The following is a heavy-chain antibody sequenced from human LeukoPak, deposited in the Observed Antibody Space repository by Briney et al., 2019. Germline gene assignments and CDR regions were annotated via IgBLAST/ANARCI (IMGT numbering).Heavy chain of an antibody. V-gene: IGHV3-23*01. J-gene: IGHJ6*02. CDR1: GFTLSTYA. Sequence: GGSLRLSCGASGFTLSTYAMSWVRQAPGKGLEWVSSISSSGGSSKYADSVRGRFSASRDHSENTLWLQMDTLRAEDTAVYYCARERRLGVLGMDVWGQGTTVTVSS. D-gene: IGHD4/OR15-4a*01. CDR3: ARERRLGVLGMDV. CDR2: ISSSGGSS.